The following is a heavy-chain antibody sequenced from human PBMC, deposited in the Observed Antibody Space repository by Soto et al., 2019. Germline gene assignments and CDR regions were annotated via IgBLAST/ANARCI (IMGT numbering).Heavy chain of an antibody. Sequence: EVQLLESGGGLVQPGGSLRLSCAASGFTFSTNAMSWVRQAPGKGLEWVSTISGNGGSTYYADSVKGRFNISRDNFKNTLYLQMNSLRDEDTALYYCGPQILWFGEIPNFDYWGQGTLVTVSS. CDR2: ISGNGGST. CDR3: GPQILWFGEIPNFDY. V-gene: IGHV3-23*01. CDR1: GFTFSTNA. D-gene: IGHD3-10*01. J-gene: IGHJ4*02.